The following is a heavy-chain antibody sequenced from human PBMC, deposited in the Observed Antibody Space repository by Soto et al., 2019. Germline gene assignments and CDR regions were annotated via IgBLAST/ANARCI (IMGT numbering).Heavy chain of an antibody. CDR1: GFTFGDYA. J-gene: IGHJ4*02. CDR3: AKGRTYFDF. V-gene: IGHV3-23*01. Sequence: EVLLLQSGGGLVQPGGSLRLSCAASGFTFGDYAMTWVRQAPGKGLEWVSDISDGDGDTHYADSVKGRFTTSRDNSKNTLYLQMSRLRAEDAAVYYCAKGRTYFDFWGQGTLVTVSS. CDR2: ISDGDGDT.